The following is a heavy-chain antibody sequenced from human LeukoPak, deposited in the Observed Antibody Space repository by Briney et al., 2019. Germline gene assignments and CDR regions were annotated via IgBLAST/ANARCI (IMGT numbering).Heavy chain of an antibody. CDR3: ARDINDFGEIDY. V-gene: IGHV3-23*01. D-gene: IGHD4-17*01. CDR2: ISGSGGST. J-gene: IGHJ4*02. CDR1: GFTFSSYG. Sequence: PGGTLRLSCAASGFTFSSYGMSWVRQAPGKGLEWVSAISGSGGSTYYADSVKGRFTISRDNAKNSLYLQMNSLRAEDTAVYYCARDINDFGEIDYWGQGTLVTVSS.